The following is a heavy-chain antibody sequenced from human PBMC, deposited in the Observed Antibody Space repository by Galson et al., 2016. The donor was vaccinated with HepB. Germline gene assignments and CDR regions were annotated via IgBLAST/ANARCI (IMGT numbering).Heavy chain of an antibody. D-gene: IGHD4-17*01. CDR2: MCYNGPN. CDR1: SGSISSSSYC. J-gene: IGHJ4*02. V-gene: IGHV4-39*07. CDR3: AREHGDVDY. Sequence: SETLSLTCTVSSGSISSSSYCWGWIRQPPGKGLEWIGSMCYNGPNYYNPSLRSRFTISPDTSKNQFSLRLGSVTAADTAVYYCAREHGDVDYWGQGTLVTVSS.